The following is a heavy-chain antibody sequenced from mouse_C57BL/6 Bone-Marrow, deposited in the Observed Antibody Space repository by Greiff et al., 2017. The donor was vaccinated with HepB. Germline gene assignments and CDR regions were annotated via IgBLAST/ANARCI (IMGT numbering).Heavy chain of an antibody. J-gene: IGHJ2*01. CDR1: GFSLTSYG. CDR3: AKNGGGHYYGSSSGYFDY. V-gene: IGHV2-5*01. D-gene: IGHD1-1*01. CDR2: IWRGGST. Sequence: QVQLQQSGPGLVQPSQSLSITCTVSGFSLTSYGVHWVRQSPGKGLEWLGVIWRGGSTDYNAAFMSRLSITKDNSKSQVFFKMNSLQADDTAIYYCAKNGGGHYYGSSSGYFDYWGQGTTLTVSS.